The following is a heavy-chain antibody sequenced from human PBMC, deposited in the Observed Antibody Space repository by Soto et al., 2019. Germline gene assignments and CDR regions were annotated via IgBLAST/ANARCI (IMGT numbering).Heavy chain of an antibody. CDR2: INPNSDGT. D-gene: IGHD5-12*01. CDR1: GYTFTGYY. V-gene: IGHV1-2*02. J-gene: IGHJ6*02. CDR3: ARGLATILSGMDV. Sequence: VASVKVSCKASGYTFTGYYMHWVRQAPGQGLEWMGWINPNSDGTNYAQKFQGRVTMTRDTSISTAYMELSRLRSDDTAVYYCARGLATILSGMDVWGQGTTVTVSS.